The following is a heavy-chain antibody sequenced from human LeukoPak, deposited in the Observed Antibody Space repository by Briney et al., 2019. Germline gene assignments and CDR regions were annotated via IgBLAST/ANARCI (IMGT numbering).Heavy chain of an antibody. CDR3: ARGRQWPGRLHY. Sequence: ASVKVSCTASGYTFTSYGISWVRQAPGQGLEWMGWISAYNGNTNYAQKLQGRVTMTTDTSTSTAYVGLRSLRSDDTAVYYCARGRQWPGRLHYWGQGTLVTVSS. D-gene: IGHD6-19*01. J-gene: IGHJ4*02. CDR1: GYTFTSYG. CDR2: ISAYNGNT. V-gene: IGHV1-18*04.